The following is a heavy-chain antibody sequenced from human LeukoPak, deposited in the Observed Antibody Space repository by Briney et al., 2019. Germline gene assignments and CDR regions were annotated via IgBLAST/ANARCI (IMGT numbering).Heavy chain of an antibody. Sequence: GESLKISCKGSGYSFTSYWIGWVRQMPGKSLEYMGIIYPADSDTRYSPSFQGQVTISADKSISTVYLQWSSLKASDTAMYYCARVVIPAAGRYYFEYWGQGTLVTVSS. CDR2: IYPADSDT. CDR1: GYSFTSYW. J-gene: IGHJ4*02. CDR3: ARVVIPAAGRYYFEY. V-gene: IGHV5-51*01. D-gene: IGHD2-2*01.